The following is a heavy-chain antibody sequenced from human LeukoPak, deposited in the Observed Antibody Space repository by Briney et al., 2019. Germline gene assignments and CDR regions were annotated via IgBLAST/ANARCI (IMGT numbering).Heavy chain of an antibody. CDR3: AKEGYRVDGYYHFLDY. V-gene: IGHV3-30*02. CDR1: GFTFSIYG. CDR2: IRYDGTNK. J-gene: IGHJ4*02. D-gene: IGHD5-24*01. Sequence: SGGSLRLSCAASGFTFSIYGMHWVRQAPGKGLEWVALIRYDGTNKYFADSLRGRITISRDNSKNTLYLQMNSLRAEDTAVYYCAKEGYRVDGYYHFLDYWGQGTLVTVSS.